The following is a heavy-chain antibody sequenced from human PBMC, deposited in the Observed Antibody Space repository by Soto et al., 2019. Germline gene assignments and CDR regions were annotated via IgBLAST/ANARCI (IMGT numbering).Heavy chain of an antibody. CDR2: INPNSGGT. V-gene: IGHV1-2*04. CDR1: GYTFTGYY. CDR3: ARDLWEGGNFHGHYYFYGMDV. D-gene: IGHD2-21*02. J-gene: IGHJ6*02. Sequence: ASVKVSCKDSGYTFTGYYMNWVRQAPVQGLEWMGWINPNSGGTNYAQKFQGWVTMTRDTSISTAYMELSRLRSDDTAVYYCARDLWEGGNFHGHYYFYGMDVWGRGTTVTVSS.